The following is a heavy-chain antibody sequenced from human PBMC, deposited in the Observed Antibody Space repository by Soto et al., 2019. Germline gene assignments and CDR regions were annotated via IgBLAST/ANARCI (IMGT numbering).Heavy chain of an antibody. V-gene: IGHV3-30*18. Sequence: GGSLRLSCAASRFTFSSYGMHRLRQAPGKGLEWVAVISYEGSDHYYADSVKGRFAVSRDNSKNTLFLQMNSLRAEDTAVYYCAKEHSGLYSRHYFDFWGQGTLVTVSS. CDR3: AKEHSGLYSRHYFDF. CDR1: RFTFSSYG. CDR2: ISYEGSDH. J-gene: IGHJ4*02. D-gene: IGHD6-19*01.